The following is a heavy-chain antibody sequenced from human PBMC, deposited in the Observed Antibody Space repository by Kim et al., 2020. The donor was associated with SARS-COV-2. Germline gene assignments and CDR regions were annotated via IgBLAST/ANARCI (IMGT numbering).Heavy chain of an antibody. CDR1: GYTFTSYG. J-gene: IGHJ2*01. Sequence: ASVKVSCKASGYTFTSYGISWVRQAPGQGLEWMGWISAYNGNTNYAQKLQGRVTMTTDTSTSTAYMELRSLRSDDTAVYYCARDLSRTGRISFGEKLRYFDRHWYFDLWGRGTLVTVSS. CDR3: ARDLSRTGRISFGEKLRYFDRHWYFDL. CDR2: ISAYNGNT. V-gene: IGHV1-18*04. D-gene: IGHD3-9*01.